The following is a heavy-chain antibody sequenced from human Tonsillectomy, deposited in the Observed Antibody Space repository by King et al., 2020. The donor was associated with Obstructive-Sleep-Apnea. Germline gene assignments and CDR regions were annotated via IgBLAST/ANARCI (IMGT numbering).Heavy chain of an antibody. CDR2: IYYSGST. Sequence: QLQESGPGLVKPSETLSLTCTVSVGSISSSSYYWGWIRQPPGKGLEWIGSIYYSGSTYYNPSLKSRVTISVDTSKNHFSLKLSSVTAADTAVYYCARVAGVVGASYYFDYWGQGTLVTVSS. CDR1: VGSISSSSYY. V-gene: IGHV4-39*07. D-gene: IGHD1-26*01. CDR3: ARVAGVVGASYYFDY. J-gene: IGHJ4*02.